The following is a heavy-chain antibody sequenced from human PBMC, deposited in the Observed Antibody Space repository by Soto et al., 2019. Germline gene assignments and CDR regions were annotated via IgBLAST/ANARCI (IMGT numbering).Heavy chain of an antibody. J-gene: IGHJ5*02. CDR2: IYYSGGT. CDR1: GGSINSGGYS. Sequence: SETLSLTCAVSGGSINSGGYSWNWIRQPPGKGLEWIGYIYYSGGTSYNPSLKSRVIISVATAKNQFSLSLSSVTAADTAVYYCTGAYYDIDVYILAPWGQGTSVTVSS. D-gene: IGHD3-9*01. CDR3: TGAYYDIDVYILAP. V-gene: IGHV4-30-2*02.